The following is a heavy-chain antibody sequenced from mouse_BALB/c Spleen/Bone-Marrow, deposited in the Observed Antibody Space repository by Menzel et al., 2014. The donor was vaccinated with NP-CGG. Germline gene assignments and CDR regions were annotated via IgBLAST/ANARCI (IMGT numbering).Heavy chain of an antibody. V-gene: IGHV14-3*02. CDR3: ARPIFL. CDR2: IDPANGNT. CDR1: GFNIKDTY. J-gene: IGHJ4*01. Sequence: VQLQQPGAELVKPGASVKLFCTASGFNIKDTYMHWVKQRPEQGLEWIGRIDPANGNTKYDPKFQGKATITADTSSNTAYLQLSSLTSEDTAVYYCARPIFLWGQGTSVTVSS.